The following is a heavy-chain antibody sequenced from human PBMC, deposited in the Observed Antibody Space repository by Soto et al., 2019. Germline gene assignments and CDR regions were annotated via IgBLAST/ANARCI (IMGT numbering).Heavy chain of an antibody. V-gene: IGHV3-74*01. CDR3: ARDLENDGNYHMDV. CDR2: ISRDGSRI. J-gene: IGHJ6*03. CDR1: GFTFSRYW. Sequence: VQLVESGGGLVQPGGSLRLSCAATGFTFSRYWMHWVRRAPGKGLMWVSRISRDGSRITYTDSVKGRFTISRDNAENTLYLQMNSLRAEDTAVYYCARDLENDGNYHMDVWGSGTTVTVSS. D-gene: IGHD3-3*01.